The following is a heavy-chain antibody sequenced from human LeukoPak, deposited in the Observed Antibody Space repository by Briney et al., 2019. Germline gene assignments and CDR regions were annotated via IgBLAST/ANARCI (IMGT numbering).Heavy chain of an antibody. J-gene: IGHJ4*02. V-gene: IGHV4-34*01. CDR2: INHSGST. Sequence: SQTLSLTCAVYGGSFSGYYWSWIRQPPGKGLEWIGEINHSGSTNYNPSLKSRVTISVDTSKNQFSLKLSSVTAADTAVYYCARGKGYCSSTSCYRPYYFDYWGQGTLVTVSS. CDR1: GGSFSGYY. CDR3: ARGKGYCSSTSCYRPYYFDY. D-gene: IGHD2-2*01.